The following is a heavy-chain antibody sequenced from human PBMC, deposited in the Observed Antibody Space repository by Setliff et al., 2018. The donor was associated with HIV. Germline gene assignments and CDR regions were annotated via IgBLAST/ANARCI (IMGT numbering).Heavy chain of an antibody. CDR1: GFTFEDYG. J-gene: IGHJ4*02. CDR3: VRDKWLVSGPTY. Sequence: GGSLRLSCAVSGFTFEDYGMSWVRQAPGKGLEWVSGINWNGGSTGYVDSVKGRFTISRDNARNSLYLQMNSLRAEDMALYYCVRDKWLVSGPTYWGQGIRVTVSS. D-gene: IGHD6-19*01. V-gene: IGHV3-20*04. CDR2: INWNGGST.